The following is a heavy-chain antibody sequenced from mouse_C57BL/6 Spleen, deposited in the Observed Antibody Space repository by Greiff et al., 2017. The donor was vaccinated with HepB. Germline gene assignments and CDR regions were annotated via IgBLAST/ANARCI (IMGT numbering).Heavy chain of an antibody. Sequence: VKLQQSGAELARPGASVKLSCKASGYTFTSYGISWVKQRTGQGLEWIGEIYPRSGNTYYNEKFKGKATLTADKSSSTAYMELRSLTSEDSAVYFCARWDSSGYRFAYWGQGTLVTVSA. J-gene: IGHJ3*01. V-gene: IGHV1-81*01. CDR3: ARWDSSGYRFAY. CDR1: GYTFTSYG. CDR2: IYPRSGNT. D-gene: IGHD3-2*02.